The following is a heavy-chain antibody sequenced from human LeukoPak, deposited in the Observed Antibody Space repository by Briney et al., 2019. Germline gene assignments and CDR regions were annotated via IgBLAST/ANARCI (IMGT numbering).Heavy chain of an antibody. Sequence: GGSLRLSCAASGFTFSSYSMNWVRQAPGKGLEWVSSISSSSSYIYYADSVKGRFTISRDNSKNTLYLQMNSLRAEDTAVYYCARGSSTPGVDYWGQGTLVTVSS. J-gene: IGHJ4*02. V-gene: IGHV3-21*01. CDR2: ISSSSSYI. CDR3: ARGSSTPGVDY. CDR1: GFTFSSYS. D-gene: IGHD6-13*01.